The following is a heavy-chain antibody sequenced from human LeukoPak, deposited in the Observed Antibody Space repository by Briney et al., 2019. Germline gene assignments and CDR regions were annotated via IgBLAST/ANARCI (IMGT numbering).Heavy chain of an antibody. CDR3: ARGDTAMVKD. Sequence: SETLSLTCTVSGDSISSGGYYWSWIRQHPGKGLEWIGYIYYSGSTYYNPSLKSRVTISVDTSKNQFSLKLSSVTAADTAVYYCARGDTAMVKDWGQGTLVTVSS. CDR1: GDSISSGGYY. J-gene: IGHJ4*02. D-gene: IGHD5-18*01. V-gene: IGHV4-31*03. CDR2: IYYSGST.